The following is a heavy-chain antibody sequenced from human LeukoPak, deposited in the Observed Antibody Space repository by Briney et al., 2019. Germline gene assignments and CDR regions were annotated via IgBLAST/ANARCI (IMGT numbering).Heavy chain of an antibody. Sequence: GGSLRLSCAASGFTFSRYDMNWVRQAPGQGLEWVSGISGSGGSTNYADSVKGRFTISRDNSKNTLFLQMNSLRAEDTALYYCAKDLQDIVTTIVYYYHAMDVWGQGTTVTVSS. D-gene: IGHD5-12*01. J-gene: IGHJ6*02. V-gene: IGHV3-23*01. CDR3: AKDLQDIVTTIVYYYHAMDV. CDR2: ISGSGGST. CDR1: GFTFSRYD.